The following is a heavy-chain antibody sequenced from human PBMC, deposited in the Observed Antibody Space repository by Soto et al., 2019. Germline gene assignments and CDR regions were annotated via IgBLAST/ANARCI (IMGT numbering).Heavy chain of an antibody. CDR1: GFIFSNYA. V-gene: IGHV3-30*18. CDR3: AKDPHLRGGQLWLLPYFGY. Sequence: QVQLVDSGGGVVQPGKSLRLSCAASGFIFSNYAMHWVRQAPGKGLEWMAVISYGGGSQYYAESVKGRFSISRDNSKNRLFLQLNNLGPEDTAMYYCAKDPHLRGGQLWLLPYFGYWGQGTPVTVSS. CDR2: ISYGGGSQ. D-gene: IGHD5-18*01. J-gene: IGHJ4*02.